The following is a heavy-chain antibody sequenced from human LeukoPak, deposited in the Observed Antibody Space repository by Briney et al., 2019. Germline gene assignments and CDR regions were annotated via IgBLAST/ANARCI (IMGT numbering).Heavy chain of an antibody. CDR2: ISSSSSYT. Sequence: PGGSLRLSCAASGFTFSDYYMSWIRQAPGKGLEWVSYISSSSSYTNYADSVKGRFTISRDNAKNSLYLQMNSLRAEDTAVYYCARGGEIAVTPFDYWGQGTLVTVSS. CDR3: ARGGEIAVTPFDY. D-gene: IGHD6-19*01. CDR1: GFTFSDYY. J-gene: IGHJ4*02. V-gene: IGHV3-11*06.